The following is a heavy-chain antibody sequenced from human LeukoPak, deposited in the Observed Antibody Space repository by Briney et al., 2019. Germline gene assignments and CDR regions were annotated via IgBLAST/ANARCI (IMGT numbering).Heavy chain of an antibody. D-gene: IGHD3-22*01. Sequence: GGSLRLSRAASGLTFSSYAMSWVRQAPGKGLEWVSAISGSGGSTYYADSVKGRFTISRDNSKNTLYLQMSSQRAEDTAVYYCAKDPDSSGYYYGVGFDYWGQGTLVTVSS. CDR2: ISGSGGST. CDR1: GLTFSSYA. J-gene: IGHJ4*02. CDR3: AKDPDSSGYYYGVGFDY. V-gene: IGHV3-23*01.